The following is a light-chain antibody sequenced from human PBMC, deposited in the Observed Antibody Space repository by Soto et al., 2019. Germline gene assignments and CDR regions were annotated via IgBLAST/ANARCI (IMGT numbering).Light chain of an antibody. V-gene: IGKV1-13*02. CDR2: DAS. CDR1: QGISSA. J-gene: IGKJ5*01. Sequence: AIQLTQSPSSLSASVGDRVTITCRASQGISSALAWYQQKPGKAPKLLIYDASSLESGVPSRFSGSGSGTDFTLTISSLQPEDFATYYCQQFNSYPPFITFGQGTRLEIK. CDR3: QQFNSYPPFIT.